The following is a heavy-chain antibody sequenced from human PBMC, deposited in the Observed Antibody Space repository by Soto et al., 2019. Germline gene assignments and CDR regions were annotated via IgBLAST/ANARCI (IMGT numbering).Heavy chain of an antibody. CDR2: IWYDGSKK. Sequence: QVQVVESGGGVVQPGRSLRLSCAASGFTFSSFGMHWVRQAPGKGLEWVSLIWYDGSKKSYGDSVKGRFTISRDNSRNTVYLQMNSLRADDTAVYYCARDASYYSLWSGYYPSRNGMDVWGQVTTVNVSS. CDR3: ARDASYYSLWSGYYPSRNGMDV. J-gene: IGHJ6*02. D-gene: IGHD3-3*01. V-gene: IGHV3-33*01. CDR1: GFTFSSFG.